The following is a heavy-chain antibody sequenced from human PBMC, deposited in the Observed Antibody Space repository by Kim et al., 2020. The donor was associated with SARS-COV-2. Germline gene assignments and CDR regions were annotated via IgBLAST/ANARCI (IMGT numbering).Heavy chain of an antibody. J-gene: IGHJ4*02. CDR2: INHIGST. D-gene: IGHD2-15*01. CDR3: AKHDARYCSGGNCWYFDY. Sequence: SETLSLTCAVYGGSFSDHYWTWIRQPPGKGLEWIGEINHIGSTKHNPFLKSRVTMSVDTSKNQLSLKLSFVTAADTAVYYCAKHDARYCSGGNCWYFDYWGQGTLVTVSS. V-gene: IGHV4-34*01. CDR1: GGSFSDHY.